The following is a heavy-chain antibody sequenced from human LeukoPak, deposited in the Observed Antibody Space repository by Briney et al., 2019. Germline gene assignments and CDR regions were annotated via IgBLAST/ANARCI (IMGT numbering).Heavy chain of an antibody. Sequence: GGSLRLSCAGSGFTFSSYSMNWVRQAPGKGLEGVSYISSSSSTIYYADSVKGRFTISRDNAKNSLYLQMNSLRAEDTAVYYCARDLITMVRGVIIPFDYWGQGTLVTVSS. CDR2: ISSSSSTI. J-gene: IGHJ4*02. D-gene: IGHD3-10*01. CDR1: GFTFSSYS. V-gene: IGHV3-48*04. CDR3: ARDLITMVRGVIIPFDY.